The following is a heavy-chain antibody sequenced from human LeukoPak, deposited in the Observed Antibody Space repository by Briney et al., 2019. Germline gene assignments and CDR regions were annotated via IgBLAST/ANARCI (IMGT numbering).Heavy chain of an antibody. J-gene: IGHJ5*02. D-gene: IGHD2-2*01. Sequence: GALVKVSCKVSGYTLTELSMHWVRQAPGKGLEWMGGFDPEDGETIYAQKFQGRVTMTEDTSTDTAYMELSSLRSEDTAVYYCAADRGRYCSSTSCLRGFDPWGQGTLVTVSS. CDR3: AADRGRYCSSTSCLRGFDP. V-gene: IGHV1-24*01. CDR2: FDPEDGET. CDR1: GYTLTELS.